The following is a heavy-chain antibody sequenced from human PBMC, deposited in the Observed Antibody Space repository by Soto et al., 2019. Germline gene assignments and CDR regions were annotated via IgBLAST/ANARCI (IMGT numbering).Heavy chain of an antibody. CDR1: GGSISSSSYY. D-gene: IGHD4-4*01. V-gene: IGHV4-39*01. J-gene: IGHJ6*03. CDR3: ARHPQDYSNRPYYMDV. Sequence: SETLSLTCTVSGGSISSSSYYWGWIRQPPGKGLEWIGSIYYSGSTYYNPSLKSRVTISVDTSKNQFSLKLSSVTAADTAVYYCARHPQDYSNRPYYMDVWGKGTTVTVSS. CDR2: IYYSGST.